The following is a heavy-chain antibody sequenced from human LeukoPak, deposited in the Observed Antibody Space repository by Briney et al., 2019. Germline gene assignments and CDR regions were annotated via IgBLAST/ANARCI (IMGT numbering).Heavy chain of an antibody. CDR3: AGAHGQSSGWYDY. CDR2: IIPIFGTA. J-gene: IGHJ4*02. V-gene: IGHV1-69*13. D-gene: IGHD6-19*01. Sequence: SVKVSCKASGGTFSSYAISWVRQAPGQGLEWMGGIIPIFGTANYAQKFQGRVTITAGESTSTAYMELSSLRSEDTAVYYCAGAHGQSSGWYDYWGQGTLVTVSS. CDR1: GGTFSSYA.